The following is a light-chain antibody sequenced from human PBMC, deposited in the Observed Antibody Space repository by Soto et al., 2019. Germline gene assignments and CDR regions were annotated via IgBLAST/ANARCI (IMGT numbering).Light chain of an antibody. J-gene: IGLJ1*01. CDR1: SNDVGSYNL. Sequence: QSALPQPASVSGSPGQSITISCTGTSNDVGSYNLVSWYQHHPGKAPKLMIFEGSKRPSGVSNRFSVSTSGNTASLTISGLQSEEEADFYCCLYAGSNYNVFVTGTMVTVL. CDR3: CLYAGSNYNV. CDR2: EGS. V-gene: IGLV2-23*01.